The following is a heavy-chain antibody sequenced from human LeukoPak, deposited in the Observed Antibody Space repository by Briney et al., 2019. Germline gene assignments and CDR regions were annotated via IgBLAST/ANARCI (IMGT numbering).Heavy chain of an antibody. Sequence: PGGSLRLSCAGSGTTLSPNAMTWVRQAPGKGLEWVSATGGGGGTTYYADSVKGRFTISRDNSKNTLYLQMNSLRAEDTAVYYCATGPRLIPTAGTSFVPFDYWGQGTLVTVSS. CDR1: GTTLSPNA. J-gene: IGHJ4*02. V-gene: IGHV3-23*01. D-gene: IGHD6-13*01. CDR2: TGGGGGTT. CDR3: ATGPRLIPTAGTSFVPFDY.